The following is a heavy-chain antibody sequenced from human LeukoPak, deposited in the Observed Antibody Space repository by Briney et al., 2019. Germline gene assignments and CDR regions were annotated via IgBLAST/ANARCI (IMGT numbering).Heavy chain of an antibody. CDR1: GFTVSSSY. CDR2: LYSGGST. J-gene: IGHJ3*02. Sequence: GGSLRLSCAASGFTVSSSYMGWVRQAPGKGLEWVSVLYSGGSTYYPDSVKGRFTISRDNSQNTLYLQMDSLRPEDTAVYYCARLSDSSAYGAFDIWGQGTMVKVSS. V-gene: IGHV3-66*02. CDR3: ARLSDSSAYGAFDI. D-gene: IGHD3-22*01.